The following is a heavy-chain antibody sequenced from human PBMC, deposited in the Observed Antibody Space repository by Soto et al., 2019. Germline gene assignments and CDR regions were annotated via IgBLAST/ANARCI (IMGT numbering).Heavy chain of an antibody. V-gene: IGHV5-51*01. CDR3: VRIGLSGGGSISSYYYGMDI. J-gene: IGHJ6*02. Sequence: GESLKISCKGSGYSFTKYWIGWVRQMPGKGLEWMAIIYPDESDTRYSPSFQGQVTISADKSISTAYLQWSSLKASDTAMYYCVRIGLSGGGSISSYYYGMDISGQGTTVTVSS. D-gene: IGHD2-15*01. CDR1: GYSFTKYW. CDR2: IYPDESDT.